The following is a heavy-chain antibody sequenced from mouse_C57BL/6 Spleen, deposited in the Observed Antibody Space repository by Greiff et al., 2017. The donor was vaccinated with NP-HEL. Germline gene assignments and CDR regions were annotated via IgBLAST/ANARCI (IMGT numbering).Heavy chain of an antibody. Sequence: EVKLVESGGGLVKPGGSLKLSCAASGFTFSSYAMSWVRQTPEKRLEWVATISDGGSYTYYPDNVKGRFTISRDNAKNNLYLQMSHLKSEDTAMYYCARDRDYDYGGYYFDYWGQGTTLTVSS. J-gene: IGHJ2*01. CDR3: ARDRDYDYGGYYFDY. D-gene: IGHD2-4*01. CDR2: ISDGGSYT. CDR1: GFTFSSYA. V-gene: IGHV5-4*01.